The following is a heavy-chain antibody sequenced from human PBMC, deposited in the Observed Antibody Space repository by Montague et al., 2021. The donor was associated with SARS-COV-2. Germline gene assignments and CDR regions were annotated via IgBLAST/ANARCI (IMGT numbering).Heavy chain of an antibody. Sequence: SLRLSCAASGFIFSNYAMTWVRQAPGKGLEWVSTMSGSGVRRDYADSVKGRFTISRDSSKNTLNLQMNSLRVEDTAVYYCAKDTATIRIAVALMDVWGQGTTVIVSS. J-gene: IGHJ6*02. CDR2: MSGSGVRR. D-gene: IGHD6-19*01. V-gene: IGHV3-23*01. CDR1: GFIFSNYA. CDR3: AKDTATIRIAVALMDV.